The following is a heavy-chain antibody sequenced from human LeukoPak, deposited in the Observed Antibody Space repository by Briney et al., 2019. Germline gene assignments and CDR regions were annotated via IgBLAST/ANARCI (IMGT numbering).Heavy chain of an antibody. D-gene: IGHD3-22*01. CDR3: ARGNLYYYDSSGYYFKFDY. J-gene: IGHJ4*02. CDR1: GGSFSNYY. V-gene: IGHV4-34*01. Sequence: SETLSLTCAVYGGSFSNYYWSWIRQPPGKGLEWIGEINHTGSTDYNPSLRSRVTISVDTSRNQFSLKLSSVTAADTAVYYCARGNLYYYDSSGYYFKFDYWGQGTLVTVSS. CDR2: INHTGST.